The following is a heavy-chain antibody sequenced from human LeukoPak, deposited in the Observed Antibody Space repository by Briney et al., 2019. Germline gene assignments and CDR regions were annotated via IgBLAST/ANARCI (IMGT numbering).Heavy chain of an antibody. CDR1: GGSIRSSSYY. J-gene: IGHJ5*02. CDR2: IYYSGST. Sequence: SETLSLTCTVSGGSIRSSSYYWGWIRQPPGKGLEWIGYIYYSGSTYYNPSLKSRVTISVDTSKNQFSLKLSSVTAADTAVYYCARDHHTIFEGLQVFDPWGQGTLVTVSS. D-gene: IGHD3-3*01. CDR3: ARDHHTIFEGLQVFDP. V-gene: IGHV4-30-4*08.